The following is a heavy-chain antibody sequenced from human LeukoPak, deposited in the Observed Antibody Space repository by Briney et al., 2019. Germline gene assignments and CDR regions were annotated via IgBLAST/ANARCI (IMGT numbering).Heavy chain of an antibody. CDR1: GFTFSGSA. Sequence: PGGSLRLSCAASGFTFSGSALHWVRQAPGKGLEWVSYISSSSSTIYYADSVKGRFTISRDNAKNSLYLQMNSLRAEDTAVYYCARDSLRFFMDVWGKGTTVTVSS. D-gene: IGHD3-3*01. CDR2: ISSSSSTI. CDR3: ARDSLRFFMDV. J-gene: IGHJ6*03. V-gene: IGHV3-48*01.